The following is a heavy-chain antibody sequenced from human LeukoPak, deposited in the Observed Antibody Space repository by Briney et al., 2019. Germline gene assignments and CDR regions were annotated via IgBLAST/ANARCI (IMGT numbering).Heavy chain of an antibody. CDR2: IKQDGSEK. V-gene: IGHV3-7*01. D-gene: IGHD3-22*01. CDR3: ARPPSYDSSGYFPMNYYYYMDV. CDR1: GFTFSSYW. J-gene: IGHJ6*03. Sequence: GGSLRLSCAASGFTFSSYWMSWVRQAPGKGLEWVANIKQDGSEKYYVDSVKGRFTISRDNAKNSLYLQMNSLGAEDTAVYYCARPPSYDSSGYFPMNYYYYMDVWGKGATVTVSS.